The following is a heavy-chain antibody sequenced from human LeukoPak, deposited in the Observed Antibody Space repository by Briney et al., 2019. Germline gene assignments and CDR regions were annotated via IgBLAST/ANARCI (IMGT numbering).Heavy chain of an antibody. D-gene: IGHD7-27*01. J-gene: IGHJ5*02. Sequence: ASVKVSCKTSGGTFSSYGISWVRQAPGQGLEWMGWINPNSGGTNYAQKFQGRVTMTRDTSISTAYMELSRLRSDDTAVYYCARDLGRSDWFDPWGQGTLVTVSS. CDR3: ARDLGRSDWFDP. V-gene: IGHV1-2*02. CDR1: GGTFSSYG. CDR2: INPNSGGT.